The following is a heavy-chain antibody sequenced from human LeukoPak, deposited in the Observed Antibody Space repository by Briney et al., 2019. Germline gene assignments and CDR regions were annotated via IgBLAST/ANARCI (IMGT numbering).Heavy chain of an antibody. CDR1: GFTFSSYD. CDR3: ARVSSGWYGFDY. V-gene: IGHV3-13*01. D-gene: IGHD6-19*01. J-gene: IGHJ4*02. Sequence: GGSLRLSCAASGFTFSSYDMHWVRQATGKGLEWVSAIGTAGDTYYPGSVKGRFTISRENAENSLYLQMNSLRAGDTAVYYCARVSSGWYGFDYWGQGTLVTVSS. CDR2: IGTAGDT.